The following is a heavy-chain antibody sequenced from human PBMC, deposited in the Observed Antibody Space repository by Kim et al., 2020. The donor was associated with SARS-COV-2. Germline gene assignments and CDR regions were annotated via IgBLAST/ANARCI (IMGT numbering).Heavy chain of an antibody. V-gene: IGHV4-59*01. D-gene: IGHD6-19*01. CDR3: ARVRSSGWYGFDY. J-gene: IGHJ4*02. Sequence: NPSLKSRVTISVDTSKNQFSLKLSSVTAADTAVYYCARVRSSGWYGFDYWGQGTLVTVSS.